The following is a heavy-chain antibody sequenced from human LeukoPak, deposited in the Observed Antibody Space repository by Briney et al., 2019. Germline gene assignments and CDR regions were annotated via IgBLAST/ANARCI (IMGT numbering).Heavy chain of an antibody. V-gene: IGHV3-30*18. Sequence: PGGSLRLSCTASGFPLSHYGMHWVRQAPGKGLEWVAVISYDGSNKYYADSVKGRFTISRDNSKNTLYLQMNSLRAEDTAVYYCAKNWNYGFDYWGQGTLVTVSS. CDR1: GFPLSHYG. J-gene: IGHJ4*02. CDR3: AKNWNYGFDY. D-gene: IGHD1-7*01. CDR2: ISYDGSNK.